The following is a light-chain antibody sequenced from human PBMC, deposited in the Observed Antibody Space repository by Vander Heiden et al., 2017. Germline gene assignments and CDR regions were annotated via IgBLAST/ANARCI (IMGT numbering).Light chain of an antibody. Sequence: TVFTQSPATVPLSPGERATLSCGASQSVSSNRLDWYQQKPGLAPRRLIYDASTRVTGIPDRFSGSGSGTDFTLTISRLEPEDFAVYYCLQYGNLPRTFGQGTKVEIK. V-gene: IGKV3D-20*01. J-gene: IGKJ1*01. CDR3: LQYGNLPRT. CDR1: QSVSSNR. CDR2: DAS.